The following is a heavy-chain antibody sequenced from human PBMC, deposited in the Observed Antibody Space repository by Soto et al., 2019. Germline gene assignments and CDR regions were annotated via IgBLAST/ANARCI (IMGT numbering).Heavy chain of an antibody. J-gene: IGHJ6*02. V-gene: IGHV4-31*03. CDR2: IYYSVST. CDR3: AGARRDIVVVPAAFGGPPKPDYYYYGMDV. Sequence: TRSLTCTFYGGSIISFGYYWSCILQHPWKGLDLIVYIYYSVSTYYNPSLKSRVTISVDTSKNQFSLKLSSVTAADTAVYYCAGARRDIVVVPAAFGGPPKPDYYYYGMDVWGQGTTVTVSS. CDR1: GGSIISFGYY. D-gene: IGHD2-2*01.